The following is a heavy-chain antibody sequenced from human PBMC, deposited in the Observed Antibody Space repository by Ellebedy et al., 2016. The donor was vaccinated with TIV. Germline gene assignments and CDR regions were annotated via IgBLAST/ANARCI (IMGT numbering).Heavy chain of an antibody. CDR3: ARGWILPDY. CDR1: GFTFSSYW. Sequence: GESLKISCAASGFTFSSYWMSWVRQAPGKGLEWVANIKQDGSEKYYVDSVKGRFTISRDNAKNSLYLQMNSLRAEDTAVYYCARGWILPDYWGQGTLVTVSS. CDR2: IKQDGSEK. J-gene: IGHJ4*02. V-gene: IGHV3-7*02. D-gene: IGHD5-18*01.